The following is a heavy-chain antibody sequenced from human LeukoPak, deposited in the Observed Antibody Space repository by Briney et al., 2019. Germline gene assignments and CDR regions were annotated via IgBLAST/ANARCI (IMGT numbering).Heavy chain of an antibody. J-gene: IGHJ3*02. CDR3: ATDRPSGGYKIDAFDI. Sequence: GASVKDSCKVSGYTLTELSMHWVRQAPGKGLERMGGFDPEDGETIYAQTFQGRVTMTEDTSTDTAYMELSSLRSEDTAVYYCATDRPSGGYKIDAFDIWGQGTMVTVSS. V-gene: IGHV1-24*01. CDR2: FDPEDGET. CDR1: GYTLTELS. D-gene: IGHD3-10*01.